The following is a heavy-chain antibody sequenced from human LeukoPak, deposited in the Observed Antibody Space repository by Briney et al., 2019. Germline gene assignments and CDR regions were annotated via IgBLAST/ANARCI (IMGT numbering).Heavy chain of an antibody. Sequence: SETLSLTCTVSGGSISIGTYYWSWIRQPAGKGLEWIGRIYITESTNYNPSLKSRVTISVDTSKNQFSLKLNSVTAADTAVYYCASHYSSVAYFDYWGQGTLVTVSS. D-gene: IGHD6-25*01. CDR3: ASHYSSVAYFDY. J-gene: IGHJ4*02. V-gene: IGHV4-61*02. CDR2: IYITEST. CDR1: GGSISIGTYY.